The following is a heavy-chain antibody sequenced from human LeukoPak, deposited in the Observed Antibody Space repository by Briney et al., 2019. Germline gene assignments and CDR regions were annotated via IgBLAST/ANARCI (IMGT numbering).Heavy chain of an antibody. CDR3: ARLYLPYTSAWYGSAFDI. CDR1: GYSFTSYW. CDR2: IYPGDSDT. Sequence: GESLKISCKGSGYSFTSYWIGWVRQMPGKGLEWMGIIYPGDSDTRYSPSFQGQVTISADKSNSTAYLQWSSLKASDTAMYYCARLYLPYTSAWYGSAFDIWGQGTMVTVSS. D-gene: IGHD6-13*01. V-gene: IGHV5-51*01. J-gene: IGHJ3*02.